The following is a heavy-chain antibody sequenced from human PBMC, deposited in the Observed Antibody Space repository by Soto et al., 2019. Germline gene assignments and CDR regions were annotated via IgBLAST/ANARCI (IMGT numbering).Heavy chain of an antibody. V-gene: IGHV1-18*01. D-gene: IGHD1-1*01. CDR2: ISAHNGNT. CDR3: ARGRYGDY. Sequence: QVHLVQSGAEVKKPGASVKVSFKGSGYGFTTYGITWVRQAPGQGLEWMAWISAHNGNTNYAQKLQGRVTVSRDTSTSTAYMELRSLRADDTPVYYCARGRYGDYWGQGALVTVSS. CDR1: GYGFTTYG. J-gene: IGHJ4*02.